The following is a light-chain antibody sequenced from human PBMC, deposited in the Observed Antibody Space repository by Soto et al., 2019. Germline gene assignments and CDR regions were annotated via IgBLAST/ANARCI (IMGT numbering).Light chain of an antibody. CDR1: EGVARNY. Sequence: EVVLTQSPGSLSLSLGDSATLFCRASEGVARNYLAWYQQKPGRAPRLLIYTASTRATDIPDRFSGSGSGTDFTLTISRLEPEDVAVYYCQQYGSSPWAFGQGTKVDI. CDR2: TAS. CDR3: QQYGSSPWA. V-gene: IGKV3-20*01. J-gene: IGKJ1*01.